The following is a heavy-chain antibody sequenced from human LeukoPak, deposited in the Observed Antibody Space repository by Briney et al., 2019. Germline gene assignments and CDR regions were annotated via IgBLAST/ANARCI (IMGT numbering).Heavy chain of an antibody. CDR2: IHNSGTT. CDR1: GGPFSGYF. J-gene: IGHJ4*02. CDR3: ARRYYYNLGSFPFDF. V-gene: IGHV4-34*01. D-gene: IGHD3-10*01. Sequence: LSETLSLTCAVSGGPFSGYFWSWIRQSSGKGLEWIGEIHNSGTTNYNPSLNSRVTISEGTSKNQFYLNLSSVTAADTAVYYCARRYYYNLGSFPFDFWGQGTLVTVSS.